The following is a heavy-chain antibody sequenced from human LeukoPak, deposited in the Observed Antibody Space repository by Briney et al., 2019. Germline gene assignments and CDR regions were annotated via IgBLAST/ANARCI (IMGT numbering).Heavy chain of an antibody. CDR1: GYTFTSYY. J-gene: IGHJ6*02. CDR2: INPSGGST. CDR3: ARDRGGCSSTSCYNYYYYYYGMDV. D-gene: IGHD2-2*02. Sequence: ASVKVSCKASGYTFTSYYMHWVRQAPGQGLEWRGIINPSGGSTSYAQKFQGRVTMTRDTSTSTVYMELSSLRSEDTAVYYCARDRGGCSSTSCYNYYYYYYGMDVWGQGTTVTVSS. V-gene: IGHV1-46*01.